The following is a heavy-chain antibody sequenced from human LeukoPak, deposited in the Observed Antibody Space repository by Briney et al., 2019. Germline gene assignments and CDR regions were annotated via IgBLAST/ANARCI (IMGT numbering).Heavy chain of an antibody. V-gene: IGHV3-21*01. J-gene: IGHJ3*02. CDR2: ISSSSSYI. CDR1: GFTFSSYS. CDR3: ARVSTSGYDI. Sequence: GGSLRLSCAASGFTFSSYSMNWVRQAPGKGLEWVSSISSSSSYIYYADSVKGRFTISRENAKNSLYLQMSSLRAGDTAVYYCARVSTSGYDIWGRGTMVTVSS. D-gene: IGHD2-2*01.